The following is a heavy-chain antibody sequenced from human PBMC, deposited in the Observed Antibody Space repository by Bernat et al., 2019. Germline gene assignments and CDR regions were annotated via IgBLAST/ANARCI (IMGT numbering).Heavy chain of an antibody. D-gene: IGHD4-17*01. CDR1: GYSISSGYY. CDR3: ARGGDYLWGPTNWFDP. V-gene: IGHV4-38-2*01. CDR2: IYHSGST. Sequence: QVQLQESGPGLVKPSETLSLTCAVSGYSISSGYYWGWFRQPPGKGLEWIGSIYHSGSTYYNPSLKSRVTISVDTSKNQYSLKLSSVTAADTAVYYCARGGDYLWGPTNWFDPWGQGTLVTVSS. J-gene: IGHJ5*02.